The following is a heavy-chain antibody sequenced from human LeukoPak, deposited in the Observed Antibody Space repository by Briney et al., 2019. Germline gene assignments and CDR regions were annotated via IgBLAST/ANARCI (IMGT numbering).Heavy chain of an antibody. CDR3: ATQLSSSSLLFDY. CDR2: ISSSSSYI. CDR1: GFTFSSYS. Sequence: PGGSLRLSCAASGFTFSSYSMNWVRQAPGKGLEWVSSISSSSSYIYYADSVKGRFTISRDNSKNTLYLQMNSLRAEDTAVYYCATQLSSSSLLFDYWGQGTLVTVSS. D-gene: IGHD6-6*01. V-gene: IGHV3-21*01. J-gene: IGHJ4*02.